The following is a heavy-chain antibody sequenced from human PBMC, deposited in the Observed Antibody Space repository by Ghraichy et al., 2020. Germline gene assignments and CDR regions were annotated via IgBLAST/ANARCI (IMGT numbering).Heavy chain of an antibody. CDR2: IYPGDSDT. CDR1: GYSFTSYW. J-gene: IGHJ2*01. D-gene: IGHD5-12*01. Sequence: GESLNISCKGSGYSFTSYWIGWVRQMPGKGLEWMGIIYPGDSDTRYSPSFQGQVTISADKSISTAYLQWSSLKASDTAMYYCARRLIVATKFYWYFDLWGRGTLVTVSS. V-gene: IGHV5-51*01. CDR3: ARRLIVATKFYWYFDL.